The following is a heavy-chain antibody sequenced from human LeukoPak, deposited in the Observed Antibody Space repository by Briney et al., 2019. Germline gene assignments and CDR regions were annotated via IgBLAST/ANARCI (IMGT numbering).Heavy chain of an antibody. J-gene: IGHJ4*02. Sequence: SETLSLTCTVSGGSISSGGYYWSWIRQHPGKGLEWIGYIYYSGSTYYNPSLKSRVTISVDTSKNQFSQKLSSVTAADTAVYYCARDSSGWPYYFDYWGQGTLVTVSS. CDR3: ARDSSGWPYYFDY. V-gene: IGHV4-31*03. D-gene: IGHD6-19*01. CDR1: GGSISSGGYY. CDR2: IYYSGST.